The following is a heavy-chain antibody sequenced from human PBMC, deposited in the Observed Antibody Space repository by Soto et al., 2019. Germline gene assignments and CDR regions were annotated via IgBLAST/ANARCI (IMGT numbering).Heavy chain of an antibody. D-gene: IGHD5-12*01. V-gene: IGHV1-8*01. J-gene: IGHJ5*02. CDR3: ASTTRVMFGYLNWFDP. CDR2: MNPNSGNT. Sequence: GASVKVSCKASGYTFTSYDINWVRQATGQGLEWMGWMNPNSGNTGYAQKFQGRVTMTRNTSISTAYMELSSLRSEDTAVYYCASTTRVMFGYLNWFDPWGQGTLVTVSS. CDR1: GYTFTSYD.